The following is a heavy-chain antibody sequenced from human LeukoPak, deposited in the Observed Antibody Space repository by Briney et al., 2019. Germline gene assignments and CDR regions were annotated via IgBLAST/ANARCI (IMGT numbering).Heavy chain of an antibody. CDR2: IYYSGST. CDR1: GASLSSSTYY. CDR3: ARHAGGIAAAGTRPFDY. J-gene: IGHJ4*02. Sequence: SETLSLTCTVSGASLSSSTYYWGWIRQPPGKGLEWIGGIYYSGSTYYNPSLKSRVTMSVDTSKNQFSLKLSSVTAADTAVYYCARHAGGIAAAGTRPFDYWGQGTLVTVSS. V-gene: IGHV4-39*01. D-gene: IGHD6-13*01.